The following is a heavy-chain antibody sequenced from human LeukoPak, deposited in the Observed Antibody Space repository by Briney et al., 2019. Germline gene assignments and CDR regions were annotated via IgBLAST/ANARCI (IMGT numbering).Heavy chain of an antibody. D-gene: IGHD5-18*01. CDR3: AKDRAFGDSYGHVDY. Sequence: GGSLRLSCAASGFTFTSHSMNWVRQAPGKGLEWVSAISGSGGSTYCADSVKGRFTISRDNSKNTLYLQMNSLRVEDTAVYYCAKDRAFGDSYGHVDYWGQGTLVTVSS. V-gene: IGHV3-23*01. CDR1: GFTFTSHS. CDR2: ISGSGGST. J-gene: IGHJ4*02.